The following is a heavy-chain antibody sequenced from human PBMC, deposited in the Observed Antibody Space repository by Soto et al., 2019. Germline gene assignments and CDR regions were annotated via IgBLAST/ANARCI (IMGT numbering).Heavy chain of an antibody. V-gene: IGHV3-23*01. CDR3: ANTALYYGSGTIDY. Sequence: GASLRLSCAASGFTFSSYAMSWVRQAPGKGLEWVSAISGSGGSTYYADSVKGRFTISRDNSKNTLYLQMNSLRAEDTAVYYCANTALYYGSGTIDYWGQGTLVTVSS. J-gene: IGHJ4*02. D-gene: IGHD3-10*01. CDR2: ISGSGGST. CDR1: GFTFSSYA.